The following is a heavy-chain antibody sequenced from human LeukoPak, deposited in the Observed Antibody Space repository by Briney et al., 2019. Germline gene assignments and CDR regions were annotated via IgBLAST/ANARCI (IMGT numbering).Heavy chain of an antibody. CDR3: ARLQDSSSFYYYYYGMDV. Sequence: GESLKISCKGSGYSFTNYWISWERQMPGKGLEWMGIIYPGDSDTRYSPSFQGQVTISADKSISTAYLQWSSLKASDTAMYYCARLQDSSSFYYYYYGMDVWGQGTTVTVSS. CDR2: IYPGDSDT. V-gene: IGHV5-51*01. D-gene: IGHD6-6*01. CDR1: GYSFTNYW. J-gene: IGHJ6*02.